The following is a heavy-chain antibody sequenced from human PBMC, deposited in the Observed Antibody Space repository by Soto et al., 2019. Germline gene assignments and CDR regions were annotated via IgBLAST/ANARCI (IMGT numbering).Heavy chain of an antibody. V-gene: IGHV4-39*07. CDR2: IFYSGST. J-gene: IGHJ4*02. D-gene: IGHD3-10*01. CDR1: GGSITSSSYY. Sequence: TSETLSLTCTVSGGSITSSSYYWGWIRQPPGKGLEWIGSIFYSGSTYYNPSLKSRVTISVDKSKNQFSLKLSSVTAADTAVYYCTKDSRVTMVRGVIIPPGYWGQGTLVTVS. CDR3: TKDSRVTMVRGVIIPPGY.